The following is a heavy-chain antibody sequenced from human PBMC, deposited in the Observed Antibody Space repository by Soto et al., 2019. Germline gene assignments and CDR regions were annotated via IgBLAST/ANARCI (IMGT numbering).Heavy chain of an antibody. D-gene: IGHD5-18*01. Sequence: RRLSCAASGFTFSRYWMNWVRQAPGKGLEWVANIKQDGTEKNYVDSVKGRFTISRDNARKSLYLQMDSLRAEDTAVYFCARGDTPMITGMDSFDIWGQGTMVTVSS. J-gene: IGHJ3*02. CDR3: ARGDTPMITGMDSFDI. CDR1: GFTFSRYW. V-gene: IGHV3-7*01. CDR2: IKQDGTEK.